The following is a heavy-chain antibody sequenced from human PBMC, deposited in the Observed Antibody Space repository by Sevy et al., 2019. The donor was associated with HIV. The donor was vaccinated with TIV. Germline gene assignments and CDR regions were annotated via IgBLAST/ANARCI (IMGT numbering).Heavy chain of an antibody. CDR3: ASDFLNYYDSSGYYYGAFDI. J-gene: IGHJ3*02. CDR2: INPNSGGT. V-gene: IGHV1-2*02. CDR1: GYTFTGYY. Sequence: ASVKVSCKASGYTFTGYYMHWVRQAPGQGLEWMGWINPNSGGTNYAQKFQGRVTMTRDTSISTAYMELSRLRSDDTAVYYCASDFLNYYDSSGYYYGAFDIWGQRTMVTVSS. D-gene: IGHD3-22*01.